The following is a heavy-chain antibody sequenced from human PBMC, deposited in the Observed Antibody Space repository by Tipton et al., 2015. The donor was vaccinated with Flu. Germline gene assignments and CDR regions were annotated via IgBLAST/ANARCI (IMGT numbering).Heavy chain of an antibody. CDR1: GFTFSNYW. D-gene: IGHD2-15*01. CDR3: ARDPGGHRYCYYGMDV. V-gene: IGHV3-74*01. Sequence: SLRLSCAASGFTFSNYWMHWVRQAPGKGLVWVSRINSDGSNTTYADSVKGRFTISRDNAKNTLFVQMNSLRAEDTGVYYCARDPGGHRYCYYGMDVWGQGTTVTVSS. CDR2: INSDGSNT. J-gene: IGHJ6*02.